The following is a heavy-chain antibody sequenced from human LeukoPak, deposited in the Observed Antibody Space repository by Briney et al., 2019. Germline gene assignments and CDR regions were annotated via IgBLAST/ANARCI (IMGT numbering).Heavy chain of an antibody. J-gene: IGHJ5*02. V-gene: IGHV3-74*01. CDR2: INRDGSRT. CDR1: GFTFSSNW. D-gene: IGHD4/OR15-4a*01. Sequence: GGSLRLSCAASGFTFSSNWMHWVRQVPGKGLVWVSRINRDGSRTDYADSVKGRFTISRDNAKNTLYLQMNSLKAEDTAVYYCASEGGDYGDPWGQGTLLTVSS. CDR3: ASEGGDYGDP.